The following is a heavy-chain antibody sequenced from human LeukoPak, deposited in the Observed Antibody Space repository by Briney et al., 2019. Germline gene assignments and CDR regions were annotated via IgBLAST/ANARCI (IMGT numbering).Heavy chain of an antibody. D-gene: IGHD2-2*01. CDR2: IYHSGST. J-gene: IGHJ5*02. Sequence: SETLSLTCAVSGYSISSGYYWGWIRQPPGKGLEWIGSIYHSGSTYYNPSLKSRVTISVDTSKNQFSLKLSSVTAADTAVYYCARDGGGYCSSTSCPGWFGPWGQGTLVTVSS. CDR3: ARDGGGYCSSTSCPGWFGP. V-gene: IGHV4-38-2*02. CDR1: GYSISSGYY.